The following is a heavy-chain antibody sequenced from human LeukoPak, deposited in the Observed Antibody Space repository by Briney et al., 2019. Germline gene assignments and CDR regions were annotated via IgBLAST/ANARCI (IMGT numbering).Heavy chain of an antibody. V-gene: IGHV3-15*01. D-gene: IGHD2-21*02. Sequence: GGSLRLSCAASGFTFSNAWMSWVRQAPGKGLEWVGRIKSKTDGGTTDYAAPVKGRFTISRDDSKNTLYLQMNSLKTEDTAVYYCTTAGYCGGDCYSRFQHWGQGTLVTVSS. CDR1: GFTFSNAW. CDR2: IKSKTDGGTT. CDR3: TTAGYCGGDCYSRFQH. J-gene: IGHJ1*01.